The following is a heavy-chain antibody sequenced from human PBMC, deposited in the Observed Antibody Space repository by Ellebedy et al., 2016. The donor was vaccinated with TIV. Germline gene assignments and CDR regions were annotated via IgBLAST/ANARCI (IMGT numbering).Heavy chain of an antibody. V-gene: IGHV1-69*13. CDR1: GYTFTSYA. CDR2: IIPIFGTA. J-gene: IGHJ5*02. CDR3: ARDAKRWLQFRGVGWFDP. Sequence: AASVKVSCKASGYTFTSYAISWVRQAPGQGLEWMGGIIPIFGTANYAQKFQGRVTITADESTSTAYMELSRLRSDDTAVYYCARDAKRWLQFRGVGWFDPWGQGTLVTVSS. D-gene: IGHD5-24*01.